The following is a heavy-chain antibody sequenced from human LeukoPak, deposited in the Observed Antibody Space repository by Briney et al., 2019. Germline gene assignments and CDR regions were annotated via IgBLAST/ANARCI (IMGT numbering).Heavy chain of an antibody. J-gene: IGHJ3*02. CDR2: INPNSGGT. V-gene: IGHV1-2*02. D-gene: IGHD2-2*01. CDR3: AKDIVVVPAARNAFDI. Sequence: ASVKVSCKASGYTFTGYYMHRVRQAPGQGLEWMGWINPNSGGTNYAQKFQGRVTMTRDTSISTAYMELSRLRSDDTAVYYCAKDIVVVPAARNAFDIWGQGTMVTVSS. CDR1: GYTFTGYY.